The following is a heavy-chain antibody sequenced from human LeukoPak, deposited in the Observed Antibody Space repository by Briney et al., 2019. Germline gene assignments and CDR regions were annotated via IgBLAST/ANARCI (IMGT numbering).Heavy chain of an antibody. CDR3: AKGGLRGGTYNDDF. V-gene: IGHV3-23*01. Sequence: GGSLRLSCTASGFTFGDYAMSWFRQAPGKGLEWVSGISGSGGNTYYAEALTGRFTVSRDNSKNTLYLQMNSLRAEDTALYYCAKGGLRGGTYNDDFWGQGTLVTVSS. D-gene: IGHD3-16*01. CDR2: ISGSGGNT. J-gene: IGHJ4*02. CDR1: GFTFGDYA.